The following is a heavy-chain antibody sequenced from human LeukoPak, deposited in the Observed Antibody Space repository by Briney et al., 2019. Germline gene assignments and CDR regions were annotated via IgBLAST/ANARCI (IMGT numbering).Heavy chain of an antibody. J-gene: IGHJ6*03. CDR2: IYYSGST. Sequence: SETLSLTCAVSGYSISSSNWWGWIRPPPGKGLEWIAYIYYSGSTYYNPSLKSRVTMSVDTSKNQFSLKLSSVTAVDTAVYYCAKSVAWNYYYYMDVWGKGTTVTVSS. CDR3: AKSVAWNYYYYMDV. CDR1: GYSISSSNW. V-gene: IGHV4-28*01. D-gene: IGHD5-12*01.